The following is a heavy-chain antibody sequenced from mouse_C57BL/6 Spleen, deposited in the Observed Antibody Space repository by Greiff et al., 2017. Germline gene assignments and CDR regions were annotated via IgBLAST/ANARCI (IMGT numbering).Heavy chain of an antibody. CDR3: ARTAQAPGAMDY. CDR1: GYTFTDYN. Sequence: DVKLQESGPELVKPGASVKIPCKASGYTFTDYNMDWVKQSHGTSLEWHGDITPNNGGTLYNQKFKGKATWTVDKSSSTAYMELRSLTSEDTAVYYCARTAQAPGAMDYWGQGTSVTVSS. D-gene: IGHD3-2*02. CDR2: ITPNNGGT. J-gene: IGHJ4*01. V-gene: IGHV1-18*01.